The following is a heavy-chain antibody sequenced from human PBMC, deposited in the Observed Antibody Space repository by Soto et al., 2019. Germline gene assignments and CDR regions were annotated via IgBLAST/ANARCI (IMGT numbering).Heavy chain of an antibody. CDR3: AGIANYNDTSDSMDV. V-gene: IGHV1-18*04. J-gene: IGHJ6*02. CDR2: ISPYNGNT. CDR1: GYNFSTYG. Sequence: SVEVSCKVSGYNFSTYGIFWVRRAPGQGLEWIGWISPYNGNTQSEHKFQGRLTLTTHTSKSTVYMELRSVRSADPAVYYCAGIANYNDTSDSMDVRGQATKVTV. D-gene: IGHD3-22*01.